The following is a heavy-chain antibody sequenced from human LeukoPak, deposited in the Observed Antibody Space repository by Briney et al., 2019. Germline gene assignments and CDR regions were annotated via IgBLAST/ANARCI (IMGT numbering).Heavy chain of an antibody. CDR3: ARDSAYDILTGYYYWFDP. J-gene: IGHJ5*02. CDR1: GYTFTSNY. Sequence: GASVKVSCKAFGYTFTSNYMHWVRQAPGQGLEWMGWISTYNGDTHYAQKFQGRVTMTTDTSTSTAYMELRSLRSDDTAVYYCARDSAYDILTGYYYWFDPWGQGTLVTVSS. V-gene: IGHV1-18*04. CDR2: ISTYNGDT. D-gene: IGHD3-9*01.